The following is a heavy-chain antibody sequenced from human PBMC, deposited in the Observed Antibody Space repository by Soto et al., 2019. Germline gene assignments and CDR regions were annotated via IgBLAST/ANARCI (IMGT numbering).Heavy chain of an antibody. CDR2: IYFSGTT. J-gene: IGHJ4*02. CDR3: ARERYYEQFDY. V-gene: IGHV4-30-4*01. Sequence: QVQLLESGPGLMKPSQTLSLTCTVSGASISSGDYYWSWIRQPPGKGLEWIGYIYFSGTTYYNPSLRSRLTMSVDTSKNQFSLNLSSVTAADTAVYYCARERYYEQFDYWGQGTLVTVSS. CDR1: GASISSGDYY. D-gene: IGHD3-3*01.